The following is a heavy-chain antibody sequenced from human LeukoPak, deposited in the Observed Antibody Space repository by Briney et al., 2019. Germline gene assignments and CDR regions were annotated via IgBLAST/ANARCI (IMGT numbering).Heavy chain of an antibody. V-gene: IGHV4-59*01. Sequence: TSETLSLTCTVSGGSISSYYWSWIRQPPGKGLEWIGYIYYSGSTNYNPSLKSRVTISVDTSKNQFSQKLSSVTAADTAVDYGARVGYYYGSGSYYRGNFDYWGQGTLVTVSS. CDR1: GGSISSYY. CDR3: ARVGYYYGSGSYYRGNFDY. D-gene: IGHD3-10*01. J-gene: IGHJ4*02. CDR2: IYYSGST.